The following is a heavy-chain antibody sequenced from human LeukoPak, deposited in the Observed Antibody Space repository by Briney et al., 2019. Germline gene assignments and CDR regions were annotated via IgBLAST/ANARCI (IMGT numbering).Heavy chain of an antibody. V-gene: IGHV3-64*01. CDR3: ARSPITMVRANWFDP. Sequence: PGGSLRLSCAASGFTFSSYAMHWVRQAPGKGLEYVSAISSNGGSTYYANSVKGRFTISRDNSKNTLYLQMGSLRAEDMAVYYCARSPITMVRANWFDPWGQGTLVTVSS. J-gene: IGHJ5*02. CDR2: ISSNGGST. D-gene: IGHD3-10*01. CDR1: GFTFSSYA.